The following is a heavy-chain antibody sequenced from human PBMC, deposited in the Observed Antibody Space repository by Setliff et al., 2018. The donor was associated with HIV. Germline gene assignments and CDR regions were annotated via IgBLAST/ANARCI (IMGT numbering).Heavy chain of an antibody. Sequence: ASVKVSCKVSGYTLTELSMNWVRQAPGKGLEWMGGSDPEDGNKMYEQKLQGRVTMTEETSTDTAYIELSSLRSGDTAVYYCATGKLSGSGSPIYNWFAPWGQGTLVTASS. V-gene: IGHV1-24*01. D-gene: IGHD3-10*01. J-gene: IGHJ5*02. CDR1: GYTLTELS. CDR2: SDPEDGNK. CDR3: ATGKLSGSGSPIYNWFAP.